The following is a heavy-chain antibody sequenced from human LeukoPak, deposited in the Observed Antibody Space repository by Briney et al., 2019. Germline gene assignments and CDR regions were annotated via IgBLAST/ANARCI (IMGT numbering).Heavy chain of an antibody. CDR1: GFTFGSYW. D-gene: IGHD3-3*01. CDR2: INRSGSGE. J-gene: IGHJ5*02. V-gene: IGHV3-7*01. Sequence: GGSLRLSCVASGFTFGSYWMTWVRQAPGKGLECVANINRSGSGEYYVDSVKGRFTISRDNAQNSLYLQMNSLRAEDTAVYYCARFSSFWSGYYGDLWGQGTLVTVSS. CDR3: ARFSSFWSGYYGDL.